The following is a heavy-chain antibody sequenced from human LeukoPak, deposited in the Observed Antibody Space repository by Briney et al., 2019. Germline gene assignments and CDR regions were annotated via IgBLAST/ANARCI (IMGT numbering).Heavy chain of an antibody. Sequence: SETLSLTCTVSGGSISSSSYYWGWIRQPPGKGLEWIGSIYYSGSTYYNPSLKSRVTIPVDTSKNQFSLKLSSVTAADTAVYYCARYSSSWMKFDPWGQGTLVTVSS. CDR1: GGSISSSSYY. D-gene: IGHD6-13*01. CDR2: IYYSGST. CDR3: ARYSSSWMKFDP. J-gene: IGHJ5*02. V-gene: IGHV4-39*01.